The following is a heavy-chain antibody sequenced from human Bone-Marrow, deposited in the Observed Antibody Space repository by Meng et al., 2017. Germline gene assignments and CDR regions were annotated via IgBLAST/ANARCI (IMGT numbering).Heavy chain of an antibody. D-gene: IGHD1-26*01. Sequence: RLVQSRAKGTKPGASGKVSCKAYGYTFTGYLRHWVRQAPGQGLEWMGRINPNSGGTNYAQKFQGRVTMTRDTSISTAYMELSRLRSDDTAVYYCARVYVGAIDYWGQGTLVTVSS. CDR3: ARVYVGAIDY. CDR1: GYTFTGYL. J-gene: IGHJ4*02. CDR2: INPNSGGT. V-gene: IGHV1-2*06.